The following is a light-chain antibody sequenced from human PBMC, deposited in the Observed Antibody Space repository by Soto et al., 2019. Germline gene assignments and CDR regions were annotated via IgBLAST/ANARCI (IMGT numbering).Light chain of an antibody. V-gene: IGKV1-6*01. CDR2: TAS. CDR3: LQDDILLHS. CDR1: QGIRND. J-gene: IGKJ4*01. Sequence: IQLTLSPNSLSASVGDRVTITCRASQGIRNDLGWYQQKPGKAPKLLIYTASSLQSGVPSRFSGSGSGTDFTLTICSLQPEDFATYYCLQDDILLHSFGEGAKA.